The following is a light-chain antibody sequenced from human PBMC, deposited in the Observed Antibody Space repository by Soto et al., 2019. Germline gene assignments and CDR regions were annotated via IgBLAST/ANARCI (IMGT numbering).Light chain of an antibody. CDR3: HQRQSWPRT. J-gene: IGKJ1*01. CDR2: DAS. Sequence: EIVLTQSPATLSLSPGERATLSCVASQSVSSSYLAWYQQKPGLAPRLLIYDASSRATGIPDRFSGSGSGTDFTLTISRLEPEDFAVYYCHQRQSWPRTSGQGTKVDIK. V-gene: IGKV3D-20*01. CDR1: QSVSSSY.